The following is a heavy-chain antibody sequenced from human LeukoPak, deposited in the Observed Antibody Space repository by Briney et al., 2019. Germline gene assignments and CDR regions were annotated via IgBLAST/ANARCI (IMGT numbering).Heavy chain of an antibody. J-gene: IGHJ4*02. CDR3: ARVSLQPYFDY. V-gene: IGHV3-48*04. CDR2: ISSSGSTI. CDR1: EFTFSGYW. Sequence: GSLRLSCAASEFTFSGYWMNWVRQAPGKGLEWVSYISSSGSTIYCADSVKGRFTISRDNAKNSLYLQMNSLRAEDTAVYHCARVSLQPYFDYWGQGTLVTVSS. D-gene: IGHD4-11*01.